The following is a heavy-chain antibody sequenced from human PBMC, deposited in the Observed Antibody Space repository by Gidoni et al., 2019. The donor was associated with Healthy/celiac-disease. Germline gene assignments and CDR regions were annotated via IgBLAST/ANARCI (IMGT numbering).Heavy chain of an antibody. J-gene: IGHJ3*02. Sequence: QVQLQESGPGLVKPSQTLSLTCTVSGGSIRSGSYYWSWIRQPAGKGLEWIGRIYTSGSTNYHPSLKSRVTISVDTSKNQFSLKLYSVTAADTAVYYCARGDSSGYYLMPDAFDIWGQGTMVTVSS. D-gene: IGHD3-22*01. CDR3: ARGDSSGYYLMPDAFDI. CDR2: IYTSGST. CDR1: GGSIRSGSYY. V-gene: IGHV4-61*02.